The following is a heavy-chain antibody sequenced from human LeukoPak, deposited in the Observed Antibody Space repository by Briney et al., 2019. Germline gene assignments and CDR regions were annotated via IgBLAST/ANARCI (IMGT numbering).Heavy chain of an antibody. J-gene: IGHJ4*02. V-gene: IGHV7-4-1*02. CDR2: INTNTGNP. Sequence: ASVKVSCKASGYTFTSYAMNWVRQAPGQGLEWMGWINTNTGNPTYAQGFTGRFVFSLDTSVSTAYLQISSLKAEGTAMYFCARPYYYDSSNYAAGFDYWGQGTLVTVSS. CDR3: ARPYYYDSSNYAAGFDY. D-gene: IGHD3-22*01. CDR1: GYTFTSYA.